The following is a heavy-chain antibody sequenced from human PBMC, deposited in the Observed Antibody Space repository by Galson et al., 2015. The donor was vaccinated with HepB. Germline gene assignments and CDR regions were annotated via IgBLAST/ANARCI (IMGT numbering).Heavy chain of an antibody. CDR3: ARGSLGELLGAYYFDY. Sequence: SVKVSCKASGYTFTSYYMHWVRQAPGQGLEWMGIINPSGGSTSYAQKFQGRVTMTRDTSTSTVYMELSSLRSEDTAVYYCARGSLGELLGAYYFDYWGQGTLVTVPS. CDR2: INPSGGST. V-gene: IGHV1-46*01. CDR1: GYTFTSYY. J-gene: IGHJ4*02. D-gene: IGHD1-26*01.